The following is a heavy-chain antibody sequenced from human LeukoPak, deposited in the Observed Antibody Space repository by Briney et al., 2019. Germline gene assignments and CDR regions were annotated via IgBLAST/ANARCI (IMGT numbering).Heavy chain of an antibody. V-gene: IGHV3-7*01. CDR2: IKQDGSEK. Sequence: PGGSLRLSCAASGFTFSSYWMSWVRQAPGKGLEWVANIKQDGSEKYYVDSVKGRFTISRDNAKNSLYLQMSSLRAEDTAVYYCARIPGYYDSSGYSNAFDIWGQGTMVTVSS. CDR3: ARIPGYYDSSGYSNAFDI. D-gene: IGHD3-22*01. J-gene: IGHJ3*02. CDR1: GFTFSSYW.